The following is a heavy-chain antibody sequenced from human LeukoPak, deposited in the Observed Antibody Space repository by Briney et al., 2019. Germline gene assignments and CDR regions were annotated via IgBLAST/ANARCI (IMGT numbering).Heavy chain of an antibody. Sequence: SGTLSLTCAVSGGSISSSNWWSWVRQPPGKGLEWIGEIYHSGSTNYNPSLKSRVTISVDKSKNQFSLKLSSVTAADTAVYYCARGHSSSSVWWGITHYFDYWGQGTLVTVSS. D-gene: IGHD6-6*01. J-gene: IGHJ4*02. V-gene: IGHV4-4*02. CDR1: GGSISSSNW. CDR3: ARGHSSSSVWWGITHYFDY. CDR2: IYHSGST.